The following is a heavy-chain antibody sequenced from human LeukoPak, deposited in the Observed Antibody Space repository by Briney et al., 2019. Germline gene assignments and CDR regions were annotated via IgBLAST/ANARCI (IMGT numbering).Heavy chain of an antibody. CDR3: AKERNRYSSGWTDDAFDI. CDR1: GFTFSSYA. CDR2: ISYDGSNK. Sequence: GGSLRLSCAASGFTFSSYAMHWVRQAPGKGLEWVAVISYDGSNKYYADSVKGRFTISRDNSKNTLYLQMNSLRAEDTALYYCAKERNRYSSGWTDDAFDIWGQGTMVTVSS. J-gene: IGHJ3*02. V-gene: IGHV3-30-3*01. D-gene: IGHD6-19*01.